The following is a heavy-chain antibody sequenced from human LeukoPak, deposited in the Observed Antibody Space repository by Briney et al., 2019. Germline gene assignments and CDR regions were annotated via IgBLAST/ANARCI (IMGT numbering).Heavy chain of an antibody. J-gene: IGHJ4*02. Sequence: GGSLRLSCAASGFTFSSYSMNWVRQAPGKGLEWVSAISGSGGSTYYADSVKGRFTISRDNSKSTLYLQMNSLRAEDTAVYYCAKSISSGWHTYFDYWGQGTLVTVSS. CDR2: ISGSGGST. CDR3: AKSISSGWHTYFDY. D-gene: IGHD6-19*01. CDR1: GFTFSSYS. V-gene: IGHV3-23*01.